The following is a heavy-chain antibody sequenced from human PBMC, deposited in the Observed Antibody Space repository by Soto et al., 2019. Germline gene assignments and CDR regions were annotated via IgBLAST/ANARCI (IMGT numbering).Heavy chain of an antibody. D-gene: IGHD4-17*01. V-gene: IGHV4-31*03. CDR1: GGSISSGGYY. J-gene: IGHJ4*02. Sequence: SETLSLTCTVSGGSISSGGYYWSWIRQHPGKGLEWIGYIYYSGSTYYNPSLKSRVTISVDTSKNQFSLKLSSVTAADTAVYYCARGPLYGDYVHYWGQGTLVTVSS. CDR3: ARGPLYGDYVHY. CDR2: IYYSGST.